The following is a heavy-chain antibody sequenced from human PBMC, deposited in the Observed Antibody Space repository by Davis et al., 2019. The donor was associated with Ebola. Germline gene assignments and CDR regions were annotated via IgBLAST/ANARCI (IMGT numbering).Heavy chain of an antibody. D-gene: IGHD1-1*01. CDR2: INPSGGST. CDR3: ARQTEAWYNWYD. CDR1: GYTFTSYY. J-gene: IGHJ4*02. V-gene: IGHV1-46*01. Sequence: ALVKVSCKASGYTFTSYYMHWVRQAPGQGLEWMGIINPSGGSTSYAQKFQGRVTMTRDTSKNQFSLKLSSVTAADTAVYYCARQTEAWYNWYDWGQGTLVTVSS.